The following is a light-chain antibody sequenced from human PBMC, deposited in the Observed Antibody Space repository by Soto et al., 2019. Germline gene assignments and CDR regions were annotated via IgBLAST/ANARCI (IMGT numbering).Light chain of an antibody. Sequence: QSVLTQPASVSGSPGQSITISCSGTTSDVGGYDVVSWYQQHPGKAPKLMIFEVNQRPSGVSDRFSGSKSGNTASLTISGLQAGDEADYYCCSFAGSSTFLVFGGGTKLTVL. CDR3: CSFAGSSTFLV. V-gene: IGLV2-23*02. J-gene: IGLJ3*02. CDR1: TSDVGGYDV. CDR2: EVN.